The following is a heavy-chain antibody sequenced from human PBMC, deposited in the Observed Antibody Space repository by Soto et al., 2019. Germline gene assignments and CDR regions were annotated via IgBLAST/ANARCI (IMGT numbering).Heavy chain of an antibody. CDR2: IYYSGST. D-gene: IGHD3-10*01. V-gene: IGHV4-31*03. J-gene: IGHJ4*02. CDR1: GGSISSGGYY. Sequence: SETLSLTCTVSGGSISSGGYYWSWIRQHPGKGLEWIGYIYYSGSTYYNPSLKSRVTISVDTSKNQFSLKLSSVTAADTAVYYCASLLLWFGEPQTPVDYWGQGTLVTVS. CDR3: ASLLLWFGEPQTPVDY.